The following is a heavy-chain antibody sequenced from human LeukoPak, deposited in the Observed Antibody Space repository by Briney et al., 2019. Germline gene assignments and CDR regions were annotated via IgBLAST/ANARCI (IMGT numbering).Heavy chain of an antibody. J-gene: IGHJ6*02. CDR1: GGSISSYY. CDR3: ARFHYYDSSGYYSSHDYYYGMDV. Sequence: PSETLSLTCTVSGGSISSYYWSWIRQPAGKGLEWIGRIYTSGSTNYNPSLKSRVTISVDTSKNQFSLKLSSVTAADTAVYYCARFHYYDSSGYYSSHDYYYGMDVWGQGTTVTVSS. CDR2: IYTSGST. D-gene: IGHD3-22*01. V-gene: IGHV4-4*07.